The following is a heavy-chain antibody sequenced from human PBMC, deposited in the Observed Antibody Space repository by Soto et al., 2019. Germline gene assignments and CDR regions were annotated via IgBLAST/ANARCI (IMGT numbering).Heavy chain of an antibody. J-gene: IGHJ4*02. CDR2: ISGSGGST. D-gene: IGHD3-22*01. V-gene: IGHV3-23*01. CDR1: GFTFSSYA. Sequence: GGSLRLSCAASGFTFSSYAMSWVRQAPGKGLEWVSAISGSGGSTYYADSVKGRFTISRDNSKNTLYLQMNSLRAEDTAVYYCAKEEFPERWYYYDSSGYYPADYWGQGTLVTVSS. CDR3: AKEEFPERWYYYDSSGYYPADY.